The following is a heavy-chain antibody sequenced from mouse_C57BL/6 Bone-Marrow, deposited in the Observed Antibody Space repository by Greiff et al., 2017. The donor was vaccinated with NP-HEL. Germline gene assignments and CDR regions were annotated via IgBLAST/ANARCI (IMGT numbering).Heavy chain of an antibody. J-gene: IGHJ3*01. Sequence: VKVVESGAELARPGASVKMSCKASGYTFTSYTMHWVKLRPGQGLEWIGYINPSSGYTKYNQKFKDKATLTADKSSSTAYMQLSSLTSEDSAVYYCARDGSSPVAYWGQGTLVTVSA. D-gene: IGHD1-1*01. CDR1: GYTFTSYT. CDR3: ARDGSSPVAY. CDR2: INPSSGYT. V-gene: IGHV1-4*01.